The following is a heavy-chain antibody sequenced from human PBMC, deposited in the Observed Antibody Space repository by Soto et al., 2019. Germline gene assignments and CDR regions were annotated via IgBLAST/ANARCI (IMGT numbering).Heavy chain of an antibody. CDR2: IYYSGST. CDR1: GGSIGSYY. J-gene: IGHJ4*02. D-gene: IGHD6-25*01. CDR3: AREKAAGIDY. V-gene: IGHV4-59*01. Sequence: SETLSLTCTVSGGSIGSYYWSWIRQPPGKGLEWIGYIYYSGSTNYNPSLKSRVTISVDTSKNQFSLKLSSVTAADTAVYYCAREKAAGIDYWGQGTLVTVSS.